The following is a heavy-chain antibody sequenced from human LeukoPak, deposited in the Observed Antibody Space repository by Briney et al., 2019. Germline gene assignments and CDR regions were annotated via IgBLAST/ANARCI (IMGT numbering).Heavy chain of an antibody. CDR3: AGPGATERLDAFDI. D-gene: IGHD1-26*01. Sequence: PSETLSLTCAVYGGSFSGYYWSWIRQPPGKGLEWIGEINHSGSTNYNPSLKSRVTISVDTSKNQFSLKLSSVTAANTAMYYCAGPGATERLDAFDIWGQGTMVTVSS. CDR1: GGSFSGYY. CDR2: INHSGST. V-gene: IGHV4-34*01. J-gene: IGHJ3*02.